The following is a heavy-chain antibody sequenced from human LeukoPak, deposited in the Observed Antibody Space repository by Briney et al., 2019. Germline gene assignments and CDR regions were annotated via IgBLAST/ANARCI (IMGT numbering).Heavy chain of an antibody. Sequence: GGSLRLSYAASGFTFSSYAMGWVRQAPGKGLEWVSAISGSGGSTYYADSVKGRFTVSRDNSKNTLYLQMNSLRAEDTAVYYCAKAYSSGCLDCWGQGTLVTVSS. V-gene: IGHV3-23*01. J-gene: IGHJ4*02. CDR3: AKAYSSGCLDC. CDR1: GFTFSSYA. D-gene: IGHD6-19*01. CDR2: ISGSGGST.